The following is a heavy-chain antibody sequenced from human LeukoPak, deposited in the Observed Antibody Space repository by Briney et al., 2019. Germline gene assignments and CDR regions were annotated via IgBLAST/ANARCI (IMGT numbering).Heavy chain of an antibody. V-gene: IGHV1-2*02. Sequence: GASVKVSCKASGGTFSSYAISWVRQAPGQGLEWMGWINPNGGGTNYAQTFQGRVTMTRDTSISTTYMELSRLISDDTAVYYCARELLLNDAFDIWGQGTMVTVSS. CDR2: INPNGGGT. J-gene: IGHJ3*02. CDR1: GGTFSSYA. D-gene: IGHD2-15*01. CDR3: ARELLLNDAFDI.